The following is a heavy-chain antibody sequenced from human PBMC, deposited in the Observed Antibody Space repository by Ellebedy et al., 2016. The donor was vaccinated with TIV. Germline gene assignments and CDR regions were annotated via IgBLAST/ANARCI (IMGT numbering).Heavy chain of an antibody. CDR3: VRGEPVTTMWYLDL. CDR1: GFTFSDHY. CDR2: IRRRVNGYTT. V-gene: IGHV3-72*01. Sequence: PGGSLRLSCAASGFTFSDHYMDWVRQAPGKGLEWVARIRRRVNGYTTEYAASVKGRFTISRDDSRNSLYLQMNSVTTDDAAVYYCVRGEPVTTMWYLDLWGRGTLVSVSS. D-gene: IGHD4-17*01. J-gene: IGHJ2*01.